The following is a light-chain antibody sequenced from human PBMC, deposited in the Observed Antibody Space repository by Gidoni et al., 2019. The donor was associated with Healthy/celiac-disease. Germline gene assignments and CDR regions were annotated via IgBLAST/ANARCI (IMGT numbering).Light chain of an antibody. V-gene: IGLV2-14*01. CDR1: SSDVGGYNY. Sequence: SALTHPASVAGSPCQSITISCTGTSSDVGGYNYVSWYQQHPGKAPKLMLYEVSNRPSGVSNRFSGSKSGNTASLTISGLQAEDEADYYCSSYTSSSPYVFGTGTKVTVL. J-gene: IGLJ1*01. CDR2: EVS. CDR3: SSYTSSSPYV.